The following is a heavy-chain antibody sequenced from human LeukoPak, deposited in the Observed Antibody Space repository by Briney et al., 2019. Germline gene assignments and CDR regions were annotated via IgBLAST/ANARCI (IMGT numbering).Heavy chain of an antibody. CDR2: ISGSGGST. CDR3: AKGGYSVFANSYFDS. CDR1: GFTFSSYA. D-gene: IGHD5/OR15-5a*01. V-gene: IGHV3-23*01. J-gene: IGHJ4*02. Sequence: GGSLRLSCAASGFTFSSYAISWVRQAPGKGLEWVSAISGSGGSTSYADSVKGRFTFSRDNSKNTLYLQMNSLRAEDTAVYYCAKGGYSVFANSYFDSWGQGTMVTVSS.